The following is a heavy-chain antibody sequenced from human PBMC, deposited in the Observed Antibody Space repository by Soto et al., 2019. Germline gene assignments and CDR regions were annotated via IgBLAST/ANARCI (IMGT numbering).Heavy chain of an antibody. CDR2: ISGSSSYI. CDR3: ARDQEDYYGSGSSSSPGGSTRNTGPGYYYYYYGMDV. Sequence: GGSLRLSCATVGFPFHCYSMAGVPQASGQGVGLGSSISGSSSYIYYADSVKGRFTISRDNAKNSLYLQMNSLRAEDTAVYYCARDQEDYYGSGSSSSPGGSTRNTGPGYYYYYYGMDVWGQGT. CDR1: GFPFHCYS. D-gene: IGHD3-10*01. J-gene: IGHJ6*02. V-gene: IGHV3-21*01.